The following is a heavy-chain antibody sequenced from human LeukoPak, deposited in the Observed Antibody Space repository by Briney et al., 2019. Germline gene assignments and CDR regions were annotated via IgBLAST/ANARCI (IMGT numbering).Heavy chain of an antibody. D-gene: IGHD5-12*01. CDR1: GYTFTSYG. Sequence: ASVKVSCKASGYTFTSYGISWVRQAPGQGLEWMGWISAYNGNTNYAQKLQGRVTMTTDTSTSTAYMELRSLRSDDTAVYYCARLGRYKWLRLGGFDYWGQGTLVTVSS. V-gene: IGHV1-18*01. CDR2: ISAYNGNT. CDR3: ARLGRYKWLRLGGFDY. J-gene: IGHJ4*02.